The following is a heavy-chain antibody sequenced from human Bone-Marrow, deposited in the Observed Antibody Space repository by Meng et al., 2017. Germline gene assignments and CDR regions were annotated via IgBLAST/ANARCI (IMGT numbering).Heavy chain of an antibody. J-gene: IGHJ4*02. CDR3: ARGSSFRVGATEGCFDY. D-gene: IGHD1-26*01. V-gene: IGHV3-33*01. CDR1: GFTFSSYG. CDR2: IWYDGSNK. Sequence: GESQKISGAASGFTFSSYGMHWVRQAPGKGLEGVAVIWYDGSNKYYADAVKGRFTISRDNSKNTLYLQMNSLRAEDTAVYYCARGSSFRVGATEGCFDYWGQGTLVTVSS.